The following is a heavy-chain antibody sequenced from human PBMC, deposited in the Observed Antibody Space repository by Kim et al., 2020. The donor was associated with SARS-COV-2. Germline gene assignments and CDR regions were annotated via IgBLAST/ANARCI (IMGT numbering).Heavy chain of an antibody. J-gene: IGHJ2*01. CDR2: ISWNSGSI. D-gene: IGHD6-13*01. Sequence: GGSLRLSCAASGFTFDDYAMHWVRQAPGKGLEWVSGISWNSGSIGYADSVKGRFTISRDNAKNSLYLQMNSLRAEDTALYYCAKDMVAAAGSYWYFDLWG. CDR3: AKDMVAAAGSYWYFDL. V-gene: IGHV3-9*01. CDR1: GFTFDDYA.